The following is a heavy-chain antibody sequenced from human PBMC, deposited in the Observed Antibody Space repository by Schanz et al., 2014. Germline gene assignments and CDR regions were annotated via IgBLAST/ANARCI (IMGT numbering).Heavy chain of an antibody. CDR1: GGSFRGYF. V-gene: IGHV4-34*02. CDR3: ARARRITSFRGMVFGY. D-gene: IGHD3-10*01. CDR2: ISHVGST. Sequence: QVQLQQWGAGLLKPSETLSLTCAVSGGSFRGYFWTWIRQPPGKGLEWIGEISHVGSTNYNSSLQGRVTLSVDASQNQSSLKMTSVTAADTAVYFCARARRITSFRGMVFGYWGQGSLVTVSS. J-gene: IGHJ4*02.